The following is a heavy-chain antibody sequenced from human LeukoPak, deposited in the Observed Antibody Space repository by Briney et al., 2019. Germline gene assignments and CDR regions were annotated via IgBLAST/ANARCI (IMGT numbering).Heavy chain of an antibody. D-gene: IGHD5-18*01. Sequence: GGSLRLSCAASGFTFSSYAMHWVRQAPGKGLEWVAVISYDGSNKYYADSVKGRFTISSDNAKNSVFLQMNSLRADDTAVYYCARGPTAQGIAFDIWGQGTMVTVSS. CDR2: ISYDGSNK. CDR1: GFTFSSYA. J-gene: IGHJ3*02. V-gene: IGHV3-30*04. CDR3: ARGPTAQGIAFDI.